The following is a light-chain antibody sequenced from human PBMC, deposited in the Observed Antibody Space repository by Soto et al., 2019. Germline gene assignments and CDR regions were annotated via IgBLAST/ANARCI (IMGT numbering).Light chain of an antibody. CDR3: QQYSGSPWT. CDR1: QSVSNSY. V-gene: IGKV3-20*01. CDR2: GAS. Sequence: EIVLTQSPGTLSLSPGERATLSCRASQSVSNSYLAWYQQKPGQAPRLLIYGASSRATGIPDRFSGSGPGTDFALTISRLEPEDFAVYHCQQYSGSPWTFGQGTKVDIK. J-gene: IGKJ1*01.